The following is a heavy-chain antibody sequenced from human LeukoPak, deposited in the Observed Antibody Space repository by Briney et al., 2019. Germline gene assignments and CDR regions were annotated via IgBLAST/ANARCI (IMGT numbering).Heavy chain of an antibody. CDR3: AKRGNSWDLFDY. V-gene: IGHV3-23*01. CDR2: IGGSVGSM. CDR1: GLTFSSYV. D-gene: IGHD6-13*01. J-gene: IGHJ4*02. Sequence: GGSLRLSCAASGLTFSSYVMSWVRKAPGKGLEWVSNIGGSVGSMFYAASVKGRFAISRDNSKNTLFLQMNNLRVEDTAVYYCAKRGNSWDLFDYWGQGTLVTVSS.